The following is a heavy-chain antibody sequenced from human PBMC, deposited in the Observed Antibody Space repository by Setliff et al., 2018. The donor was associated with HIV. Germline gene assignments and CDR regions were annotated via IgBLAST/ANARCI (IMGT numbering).Heavy chain of an antibody. CDR2: IIPIFGTA. D-gene: IGHD3-10*01. V-gene: IGHV1-69*05. Sequence: SVKVSCKASGGTFSSYAISWVRQAPGQGLEWMGGIIPIFGTANYAQNFQGWVTVTRDTSTSTVYMELSSLRSEDTAVYYCARGGPVLLWFGELYNYYYYMDVWGKGTTVTVSS. J-gene: IGHJ6*03. CDR1: GGTFSSYA. CDR3: ARGGPVLLWFGELYNYYYYMDV.